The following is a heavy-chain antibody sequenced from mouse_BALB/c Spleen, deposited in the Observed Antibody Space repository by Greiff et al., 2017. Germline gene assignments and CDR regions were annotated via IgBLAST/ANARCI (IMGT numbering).Heavy chain of an antibody. CDR1: GFTFSDYY. CDR2: ISDGGSYT. V-gene: IGHV5-4*02. J-gene: IGHJ3*01. CDR3: ARWDYDGFAY. Sequence: EVMLVESGGGLVKPGGSLKLSCAASGFTFSDYYMYWVRQTPEKRLEWVATISDGGSYTYYPDSVKGRFTISRDNAKNNLYLQMSSLKSEDTAMYYCARWDYDGFAYWGQGTLVTVSA. D-gene: IGHD2-4*01.